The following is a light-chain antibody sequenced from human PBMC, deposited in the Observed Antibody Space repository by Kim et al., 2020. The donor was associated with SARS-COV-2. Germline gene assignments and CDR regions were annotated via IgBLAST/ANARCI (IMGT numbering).Light chain of an antibody. Sequence: LSPGERATLSCRASQSVSSYLAWYQQKPGQAPRLLIYDASNRATGIPARFSGSGSGTDFTLTISSLEPEDFAVYYCQQRSNWPLGFGQGTRLEIK. CDR2: DAS. CDR3: QQRSNWPLG. J-gene: IGKJ5*01. CDR1: QSVSSY. V-gene: IGKV3-11*01.